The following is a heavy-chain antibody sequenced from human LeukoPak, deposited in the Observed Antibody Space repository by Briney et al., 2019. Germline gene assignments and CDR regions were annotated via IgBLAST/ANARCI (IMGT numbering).Heavy chain of an antibody. CDR3: ARDCSGGSCYRY. CDR2: IIPILGIA. V-gene: IGHV1-69*04. CDR1: GGTFSGYA. J-gene: IGHJ4*02. D-gene: IGHD2-15*01. Sequence: SVKVSCKASGGTFSGYAISWVRQAPEQGLEWMGRIIPILGIANYAQKFQGRVTITADKSTSTAYMELSSLRSEDTAVYYCARDCSGGSCYRYWGQGTLVTVSS.